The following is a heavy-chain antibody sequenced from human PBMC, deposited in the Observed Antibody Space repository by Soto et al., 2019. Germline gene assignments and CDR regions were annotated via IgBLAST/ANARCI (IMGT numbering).Heavy chain of an antibody. Sequence: EVQLVESGGGLVQPGESLKLSCATSGFTFSASAMHWVRQVSGKGLEWIARIRSKANNYATTYTASVKGRFTISRDDSENTVYQQMNSLKTEDTAIYYCTKQIYGGNSWGQGTLVTVSS. CDR2: IRSKANNYAT. D-gene: IGHD2-21*01. CDR3: TKQIYGGNS. J-gene: IGHJ4*02. CDR1: GFTFSASA. V-gene: IGHV3-73*02.